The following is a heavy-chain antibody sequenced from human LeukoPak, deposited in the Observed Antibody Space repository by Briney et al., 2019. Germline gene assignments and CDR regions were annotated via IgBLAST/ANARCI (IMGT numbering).Heavy chain of an antibody. CDR1: GYSFTSYW. Sequence: GESLKISCKGYGYSFTSYWIIWVRQMPGKGLEWMGSIAPSDSYTNYSPSLQGHVTISADKSISAAYLQWSNLKASDTAMYYCARARGDHYSFDYWGQGTLVTVSS. CDR3: ARARGDHYSFDY. J-gene: IGHJ4*02. V-gene: IGHV5-10-1*01. D-gene: IGHD3-10*01. CDR2: IAPSDSYT.